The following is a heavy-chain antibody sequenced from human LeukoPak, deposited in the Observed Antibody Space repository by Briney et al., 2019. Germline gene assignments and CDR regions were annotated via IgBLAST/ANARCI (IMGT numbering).Heavy chain of an antibody. CDR3: ARLGLEVGGPNWFDP. CDR2: IKRDGSQK. Sequence: GGSLRLSCAAPGFSFSSNWMGWVRQAPGKGLEWVAHIKRDGSQKYYLDSVKGRFTISRDNAKNSLYLQMNSPRVEDTAVYYCARLGLEVGGPNWFDPWGQGTLVTVSS. CDR1: GFSFSSNW. V-gene: IGHV3-7*01. D-gene: IGHD1-1*01. J-gene: IGHJ5*02.